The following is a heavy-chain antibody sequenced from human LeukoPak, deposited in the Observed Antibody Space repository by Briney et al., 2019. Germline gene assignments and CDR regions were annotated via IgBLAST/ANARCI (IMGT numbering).Heavy chain of an antibody. CDR1: GFTFSTYA. V-gene: IGHV3-23*01. J-gene: IGHJ4*02. CDR3: AKERVTTTTFDY. Sequence: PGGSLRLSCAASGFTFSTYAMRWVRQAPGKGLEWVSLISGSGGSTYYADSVKGRFTISRDNGKNTLSLQMNSLRAEDTALYYCAKERVTTTTFDYWGRGTLVTVSS. CDR2: ISGSGGST. D-gene: IGHD4-11*01.